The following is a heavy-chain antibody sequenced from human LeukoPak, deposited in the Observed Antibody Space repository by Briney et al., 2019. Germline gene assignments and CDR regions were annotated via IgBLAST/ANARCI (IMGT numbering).Heavy chain of an antibody. CDR1: GFTFSNYW. CDR2: INPDGSTT. V-gene: IGHV3-74*01. J-gene: IGHJ4*02. D-gene: IGHD3-22*01. Sequence: GGSLRLSCAASGFTFSNYWMHWVRQDPGKGLVWVSFINPDGSTTNYADSVKGRFTISRDNAKNALYLQMNSLRADDTSVYYCAREASSGYFDYWGQGILVTVSS. CDR3: AREASSGYFDY.